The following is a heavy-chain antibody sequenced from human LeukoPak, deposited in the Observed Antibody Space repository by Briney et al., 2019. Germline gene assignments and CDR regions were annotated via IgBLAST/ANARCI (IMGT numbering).Heavy chain of an antibody. CDR2: ISASSSYT. CDR3: AAGTAADF. CDR1: GIPFSDYY. J-gene: IGHJ4*02. V-gene: IGHV3-11*03. Sequence: GGSLRLSCVVSGIPFSDYYMNWIRLAPRKGLEWISYISASSSYTDYADSVKGRFTISRDNAKNTLYLQMNSLGVEDTAVYYCAAGTAADFWGQGTLVSVSS. D-gene: IGHD6-13*01.